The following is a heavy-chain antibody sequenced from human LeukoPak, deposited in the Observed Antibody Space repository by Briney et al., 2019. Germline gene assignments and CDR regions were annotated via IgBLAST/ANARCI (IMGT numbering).Heavy chain of an antibody. J-gene: IGHJ4*02. V-gene: IGHV3-33*01. CDR2: IWYDGGNK. CDR3: ARDYHDSSGYFLDY. D-gene: IGHD3-22*01. Sequence: GGSLRLSCAASGFSFSSYGMHWVRQAPGKGLEWVAVIWYDGGNKVYADSVKGRFTISRDNSKNTVCLQMNSLRAEDTAFYYCARDYHDSSGYFLDYWGQGTLVTVSS. CDR1: GFSFSSYG.